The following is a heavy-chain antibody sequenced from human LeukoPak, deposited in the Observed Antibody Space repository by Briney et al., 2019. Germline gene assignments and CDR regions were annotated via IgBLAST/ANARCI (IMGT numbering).Heavy chain of an antibody. D-gene: IGHD4-17*01. CDR2: ISGSGGST. J-gene: IGHJ4*02. CDR3: AKGDYGDYVICFDY. CDR1: GFTFSSYA. Sequence: AGGSLRLSCAASGFTFSSYAMSWVRQAPGKGLEWVSAISGSGGSTYYADSVKGRFTISRDNSKNTLYLQMNSLRAEDTAVYYCAKGDYGDYVICFDYWGQGTLVTVSS. V-gene: IGHV3-23*01.